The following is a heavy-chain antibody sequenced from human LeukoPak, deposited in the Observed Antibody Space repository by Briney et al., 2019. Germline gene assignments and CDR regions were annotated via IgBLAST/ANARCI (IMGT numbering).Heavy chain of an antibody. V-gene: IGHV4-4*07. J-gene: IGHJ4*02. CDR1: GGSISSYY. CDR2: IYTSGST. Sequence: SETLSLTCTVSGGSISSYYWSWIRQPAGKGLEWIGRIYTSGSTNYNPSLKSRVTMSVDTSKNQFSLKLSSVTAADTAVYYCARDGAGRYSSGWYANDYWGQGTLVTVSS. CDR3: ARDGAGRYSSGWYANDY. D-gene: IGHD6-19*01.